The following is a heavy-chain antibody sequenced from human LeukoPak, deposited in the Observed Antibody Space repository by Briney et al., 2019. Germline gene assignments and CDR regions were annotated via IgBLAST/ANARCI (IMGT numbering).Heavy chain of an antibody. V-gene: IGHV3-20*04. CDR2: INWNGGST. CDR1: GFTFDDYG. D-gene: IGHD5-18*01. CDR3: ARVDTAMVKFGGYYYYMDV. J-gene: IGHJ6*03. Sequence: PGGSLRLSCAASGFTFDDYGMSWVRQAPGKGLEWVSGINWNGGSTGYADSVKGRFTISRDNAKNSLYLQMNSLRAEDTALYYCARVDTAMVKFGGYYYYMDVWGKGTTVTVSS.